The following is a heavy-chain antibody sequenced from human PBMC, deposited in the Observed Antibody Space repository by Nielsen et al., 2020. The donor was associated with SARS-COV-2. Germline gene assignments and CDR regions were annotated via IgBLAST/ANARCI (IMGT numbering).Heavy chain of an antibody. CDR3: ARNSGYDSSWFDP. CDR2: IYPGDSDT. V-gene: IGHV5-51*01. D-gene: IGHD5-12*01. Sequence: VRQMPGKGLEWMGIIYPGDSDTRYSPSFQGQVTISADKSISTAYLQWSSLKASDTAMYYCARNSGYDSSWFDPWGQGTLVTVSS. J-gene: IGHJ5*02.